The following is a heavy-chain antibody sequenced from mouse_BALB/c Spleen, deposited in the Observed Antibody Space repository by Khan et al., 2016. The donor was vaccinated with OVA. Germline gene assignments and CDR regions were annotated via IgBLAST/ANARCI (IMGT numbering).Heavy chain of an antibody. J-gene: IGHJ3*01. Sequence: EVELVESGGGLVKPGGSLKLSCAASGFTFSDYYMYWVRQTPEKRLEWVATISDGGSYTNYADILKGRFTISRDNAENNLYLPMRSLMAEDTASDYCARGDYGSSIPWFAYWGQGTLVTVAA. CDR2: ISDGGSYT. D-gene: IGHD1-1*01. V-gene: IGHV5-4*02. CDR1: GFTFSDYY. CDR3: ARGDYGSSIPWFAY.